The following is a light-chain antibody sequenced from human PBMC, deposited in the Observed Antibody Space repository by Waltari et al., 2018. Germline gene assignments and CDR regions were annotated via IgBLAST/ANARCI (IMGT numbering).Light chain of an antibody. Sequence: QSALTQPASVSGSPGHSITTPCPGTNSDGGGFNYVSWYQQHPGKAPKLVIYEVTHRPSGASYRFSGSKSGNTASLTISGLQAEDEADYYCCSYANSRTVIFGGGTKLTVL. V-gene: IGLV2-14*01. CDR3: CSYANSRTVI. J-gene: IGLJ2*01. CDR2: EVT. CDR1: NSDGGGFNY.